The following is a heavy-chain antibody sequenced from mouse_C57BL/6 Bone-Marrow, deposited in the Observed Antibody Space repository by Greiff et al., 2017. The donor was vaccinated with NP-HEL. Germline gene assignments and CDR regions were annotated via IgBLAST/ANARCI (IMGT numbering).Heavy chain of an antibody. D-gene: IGHD3-2*02. J-gene: IGHJ2*01. CDR3: AGDQDSSGSWDY. Sequence: DVQLQESGPGLVKPSQSLSLTCSVTGYSITSGYSWNWIRPFPGNKLEWMGYISYDGSNNYNPYLKNRISFTSDTSKNQFFSKWNSETTEDTATYDGAGDQDSSGSWDYWGQGTTLTVSS. CDR1: GYSITSGYS. CDR2: ISYDGSN. V-gene: IGHV3-6*01.